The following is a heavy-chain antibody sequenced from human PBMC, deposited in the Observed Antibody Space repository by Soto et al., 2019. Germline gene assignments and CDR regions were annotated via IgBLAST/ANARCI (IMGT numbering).Heavy chain of an antibody. J-gene: IGHJ5*02. Sequence: SSVKASCKASGSSVSTYRISWVRQAPAQGLEWMGGIIPILGTTNYAQKFRGRDSISADEFTITVYMELSSVRFEGTATCYGAREFIEDNSQNSWFDPWGQGTLVTVSS. D-gene: IGHD3-16*02. CDR1: GSSVSTYR. CDR2: IIPILGTT. CDR3: AREFIEDNSQNSWFDP. V-gene: IGHV1-69*13.